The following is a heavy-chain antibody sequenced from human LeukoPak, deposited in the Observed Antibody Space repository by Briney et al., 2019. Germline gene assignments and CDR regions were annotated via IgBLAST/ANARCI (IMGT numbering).Heavy chain of an antibody. CDR1: GFTFSSYA. CDR3: ARARDGYNINWFDP. CDR2: ISYDGSNK. D-gene: IGHD5-24*01. V-gene: IGHV3-30-3*01. J-gene: IGHJ5*02. Sequence: PGGSLRLSCAASGFTFSSYAMHWVRQAPGKGLEWVAVISYDGSNKYYADSVKGRFTTSRDNSKNTLYLQMNSLRAEDTAVYYCARARDGYNINWFDPWGQGTLVTVSS.